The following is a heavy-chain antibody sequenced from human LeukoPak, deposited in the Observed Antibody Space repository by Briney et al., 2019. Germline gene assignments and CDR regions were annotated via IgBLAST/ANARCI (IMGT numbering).Heavy chain of an antibody. CDR3: ARKYYSSFDM. D-gene: IGHD2/OR15-2a*01. CDR1: GFTFSSYE. V-gene: IGHV3-48*03. CDR2: ISSSGSTI. J-gene: IGHJ3*02. Sequence: RPGGSLRLSCAASGFTFSSYEMNWVRQAQGKGLEWVSYISSSGSTIYYADSVKGRFTISRDNAENSLYLQMNSLRAEDTAVYYCARKYYSSFDMWGQGTIVTVSA.